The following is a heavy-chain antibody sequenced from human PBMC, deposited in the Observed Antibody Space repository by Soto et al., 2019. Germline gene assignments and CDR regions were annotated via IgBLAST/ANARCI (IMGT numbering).Heavy chain of an antibody. CDR1: GFTFSSYA. J-gene: IGHJ6*02. D-gene: IGHD1-26*01. Sequence: PGGSLRLSCAASGFTFSSYAMSWVRQAPGKGLEWVSAISGSGGSTYYADSVKGRFTISRDNSKNTLYLQMNSLRAEDTAVHYCAKDLGSYGLPHGMDVWGQGTTVTVSS. CDR2: ISGSGGST. V-gene: IGHV3-23*01. CDR3: AKDLGSYGLPHGMDV.